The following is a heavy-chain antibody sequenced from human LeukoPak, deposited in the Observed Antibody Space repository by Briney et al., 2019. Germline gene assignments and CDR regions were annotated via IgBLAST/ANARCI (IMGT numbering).Heavy chain of an antibody. CDR1: GYTFTVYY. Sequence: VASVTVSCKASGYTFTVYYMHWVRQAPGQGGEWMGWINPNSGGTNYAQKFQGRVTMTRDTSISTAYMELSRLRSDDTAVYYCARADIVVVPAADFDYWGQGTLVTVSS. V-gene: IGHV1-2*02. CDR3: ARADIVVVPAADFDY. CDR2: INPNSGGT. J-gene: IGHJ4*02. D-gene: IGHD2-2*01.